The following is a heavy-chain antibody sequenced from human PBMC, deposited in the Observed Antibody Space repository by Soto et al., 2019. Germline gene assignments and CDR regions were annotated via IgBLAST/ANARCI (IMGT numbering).Heavy chain of an antibody. D-gene: IGHD2-2*01. V-gene: IGHV1-69*06. J-gene: IGHJ5*02. CDR1: GGTFSSYA. Sequence: QVQLVQSGAEVKKPGSSVKVSCKVSGGTFSSYAISWVRQAPGQGLEWMGGIIPIFGTANYAQKFQGRVTITADKSTSTAYMELSSLRSEDTAVYYCARDLLDCSSTSCYSGQNWFDPWGQGTLVTVSS. CDR2: IIPIFGTA. CDR3: ARDLLDCSSTSCYSGQNWFDP.